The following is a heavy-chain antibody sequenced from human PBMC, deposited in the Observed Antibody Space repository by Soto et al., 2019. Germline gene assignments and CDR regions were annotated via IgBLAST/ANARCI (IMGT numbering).Heavy chain of an antibody. CDR2: ISAYNGNT. Sequence: QVQLVQSGAEVKKPGASVKVSCKASGYTFTSYGISWVRQAPGQGLEWMGWISAYNGNTNYAQKLQGRVTMTTDTSTSTAYMELRSLRSDDTAVYYCVRLLVGVSYGPENQYWGQGTMVTVSS. CDR1: GYTFTSYG. V-gene: IGHV1-18*04. CDR3: VRLLVGVSYGPENQY. J-gene: IGHJ3*01. D-gene: IGHD5-18*01.